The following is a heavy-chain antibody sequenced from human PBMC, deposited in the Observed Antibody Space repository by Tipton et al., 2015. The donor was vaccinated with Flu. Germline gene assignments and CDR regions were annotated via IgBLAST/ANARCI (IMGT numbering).Heavy chain of an antibody. J-gene: IGHJ6*04. CDR3: ARPNSYDYYNLDV. CDR2: IYYSGST. CDR1: GGSISTSSYY. Sequence: LRLSCTVSGGSISTSSYYWAWIRQSSGQGLEWIGSIYYSGSTYYKPSLKSRVTISVDKSKNQFSLKLSAVTAADTAVYYCARPNSYDYYNLDVWGEGTTVTVSS. V-gene: IGHV4-39*01. D-gene: IGHD3-10*01.